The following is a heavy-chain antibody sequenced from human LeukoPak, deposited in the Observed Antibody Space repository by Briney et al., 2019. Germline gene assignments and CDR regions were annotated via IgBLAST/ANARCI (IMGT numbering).Heavy chain of an antibody. CDR3: ARQGSGGRSFDV. J-gene: IGHJ3*01. D-gene: IGHD1-26*01. CDR2: IYYSGNT. V-gene: IGHV4-39*01. Sequence: PSETLSLTCTVSGGSISSSSYYWGWIRQPPGKGLEWIGSIYYSGNTHYNPSLKSRVTISVDTSKNQFSLKLSSVTAADTAVYYCARQGSGGRSFDVWGQGTMVTVSS. CDR1: GGSISSSSYY.